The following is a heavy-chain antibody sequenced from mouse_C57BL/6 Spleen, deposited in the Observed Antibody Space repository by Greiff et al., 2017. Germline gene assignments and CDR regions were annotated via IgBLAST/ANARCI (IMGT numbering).Heavy chain of an antibody. CDR3: ASYYGNYAMDY. CDR2: ISSGGSYT. CDR1: GFTFSSYG. Sequence: EVKLVESGGDLVKPGGSLKLSCAASGFTFSSYGMSWVRQTPDKRLEWVATISSGGSYTYYPDSVKGRFTISRDNAKNTLYLQMSSLKSEDTAMYYCASYYGNYAMDYWGQGTSVTVSS. V-gene: IGHV5-6*01. J-gene: IGHJ4*01. D-gene: IGHD1-1*01.